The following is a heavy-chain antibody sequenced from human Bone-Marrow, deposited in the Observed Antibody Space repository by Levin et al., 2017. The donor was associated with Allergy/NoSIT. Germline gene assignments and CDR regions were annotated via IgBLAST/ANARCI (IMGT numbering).Heavy chain of an antibody. D-gene: IGHD1-26*01. CDR2: INSDESST. J-gene: IGHJ4*02. V-gene: IGHV3-74*01. CDR3: ARDLMGGGYYFDY. Sequence: PGESLKISCAASGFTFSSYWMHWVRQAPGKGLVWVSRINSDESSTSYADSVKGRFTISRDNAKNTLYLQMNSLRAEDTAVYYCARDLMGGGYYFDYWGQGTLVTVSS. CDR1: GFTFSSYW.